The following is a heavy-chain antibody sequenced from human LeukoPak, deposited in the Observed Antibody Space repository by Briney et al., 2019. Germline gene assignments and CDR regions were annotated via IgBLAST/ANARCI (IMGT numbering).Heavy chain of an antibody. V-gene: IGHV3-23*01. CDR1: GFTFSSYA. CDR2: ISGSGGST. CDR3: AKDIVGATMWEIDY. D-gene: IGHD1-26*01. Sequence: PGGSLRLSCAASGFTFSSYAMSWVRQAPGKGLEWVSAISGSGGSTYYADSVKGRFTISRDNSKNTLYLQVNSLRAEDTAVYYCAKDIVGATMWEIDYWGQGTLVTVSS. J-gene: IGHJ4*02.